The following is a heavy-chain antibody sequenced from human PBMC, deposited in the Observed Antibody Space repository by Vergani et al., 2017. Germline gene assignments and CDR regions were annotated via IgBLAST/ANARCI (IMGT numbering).Heavy chain of an antibody. D-gene: IGHD1-14*01. J-gene: IGHJ5*02. CDR2: ISWNSGTI. Sequence: EVHLVEAGGGLVQPGRSLRLSCAASGFTFDDYAMHWVRQAPGKGLEWVSGISWNSGTIGCADSVKGRFTISRARDNAKNSLYLQMNSLRDEDTGVYYCARDLRLLYNRFDPWGQGTLVTVSS. V-gene: IGHV3-9*01. CDR3: ARDLRLLYNRFDP. CDR1: GFTFDDYA.